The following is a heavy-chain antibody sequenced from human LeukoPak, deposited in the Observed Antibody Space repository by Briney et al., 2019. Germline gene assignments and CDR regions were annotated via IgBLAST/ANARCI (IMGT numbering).Heavy chain of an antibody. CDR2: INHSGST. V-gene: IGHV4-34*01. Sequence: SETLSLTCAVYGGSFSGYYWSWIRQPPGKGLEWIGEINHSGSTNYNPSLKSRVTISVDTSKNQFSLKLSSVTAADTAVYYCARGRIYDILTGYYKRGAFGIWGQGTMVTVSS. CDR3: ARGRIYDILTGYYKRGAFGI. CDR1: GGSFSGYY. J-gene: IGHJ3*02. D-gene: IGHD3-9*01.